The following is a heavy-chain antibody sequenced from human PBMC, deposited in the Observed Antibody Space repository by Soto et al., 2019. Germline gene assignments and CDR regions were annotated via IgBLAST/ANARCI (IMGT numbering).Heavy chain of an antibody. Sequence: QVQLVQSGAEVKKPGASVKVSCKGSGYTFTKYVIHWVRQAPGQGLEWMGWMNAGSGNTKFSQKIQVRGISTRDTSASTAYMELSSQGSENTAVYYCARATDKLITIYYGMDVWGQGTTVTVSS. CDR1: GYTFTKYV. J-gene: IGHJ6*02. CDR2: MNAGSGNT. V-gene: IGHV1-3*01. D-gene: IGHD3-3*01. CDR3: ARATDKLITIYYGMDV.